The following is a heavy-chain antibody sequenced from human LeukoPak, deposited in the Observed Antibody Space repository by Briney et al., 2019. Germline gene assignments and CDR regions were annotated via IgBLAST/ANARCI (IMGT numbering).Heavy chain of an antibody. V-gene: IGHV4-61*02. CDR2: IYTSGST. Sequence: SETLSLTCTVSGGSISSGSYYWSWIRQPAGKGLEWIGRIYTSGSTNYNPSLKSRVTISVDTSKNQFSLKVSSVTAADTAVYYCAREPGGPGSRGLDYWGQGTLVTVSS. J-gene: IGHJ4*02. CDR3: AREPGGPGSRGLDY. CDR1: GGSISSGSYY. D-gene: IGHD3-10*01.